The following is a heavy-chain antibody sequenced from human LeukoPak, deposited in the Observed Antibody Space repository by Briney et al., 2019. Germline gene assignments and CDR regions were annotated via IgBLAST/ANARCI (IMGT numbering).Heavy chain of an antibody. CDR1: GGSISRSRYY. D-gene: IGHD3-22*01. CDR3: ASQYYYDSSGYYQNWFDP. J-gene: IGHJ5*02. Sequence: SETLSLTCTVSGGSISRSRYYWGWIRQPPGKGLEWIASMYYSGSTYYNPSLKSRVTISVDTSKNQFSLKLSSVTAADTAVYYCASQYYYDSSGYYQNWFDPWGQGTLVTVSS. V-gene: IGHV4-39*07. CDR2: MYYSGST.